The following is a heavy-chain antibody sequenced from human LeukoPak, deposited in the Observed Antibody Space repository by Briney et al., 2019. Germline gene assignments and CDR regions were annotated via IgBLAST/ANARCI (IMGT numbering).Heavy chain of an antibody. CDR3: ARDIAVTSFDVFDI. J-gene: IGHJ3*02. D-gene: IGHD6-19*01. V-gene: IGHV3-48*04. Sequence: GGSLRLSCAASGFTFSSYAMSWVRQAPGKGLQCVSYISSSSSTIYYADSVRGRFTISRDNAKNSLYLQMNDLRAEDTAVYYCARDIAVTSFDVFDIWGQGTMVTVSS. CDR2: ISSSSSTI. CDR1: GFTFSSYA.